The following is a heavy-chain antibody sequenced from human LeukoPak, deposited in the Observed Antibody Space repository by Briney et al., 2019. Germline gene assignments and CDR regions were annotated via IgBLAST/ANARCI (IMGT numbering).Heavy chain of an antibody. D-gene: IGHD7-27*01. CDR1: GGSISSSSYY. CDR3: ARGGTGDPIDY. CDR2: IYYSGST. J-gene: IGHJ4*02. V-gene: IGHV4-39*01. Sequence: SETLSLTCTVSGGSISSSSYYWGWIRQPPGKGLEWFGSIYYSGSTYYNPSLKSRVTISVDTSKNQFSLKLSSVTAADTAVYYCARGGTGDPIDYWGQGTLVTVSS.